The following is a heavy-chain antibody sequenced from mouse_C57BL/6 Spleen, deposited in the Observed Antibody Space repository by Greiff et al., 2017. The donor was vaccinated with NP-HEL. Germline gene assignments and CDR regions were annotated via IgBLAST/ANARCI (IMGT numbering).Heavy chain of an antibody. CDR3: ARRSGTRAMDY. CDR2: IDPSDSYP. CDR1: GYTFTSYW. Sequence: QVQLQQPGAELVKPGASVKLSCKASGYTFTSYWMQWVKQRPGQGLEWIGEIDPSDSYPNYNQKLKGKATLTVDTSSSTTYVQLSSLTSEDAAVYYCARRSGTRAMDYWGQGTSVTVSS. J-gene: IGHJ4*01. V-gene: IGHV1-50*01. D-gene: IGHD3-3*01.